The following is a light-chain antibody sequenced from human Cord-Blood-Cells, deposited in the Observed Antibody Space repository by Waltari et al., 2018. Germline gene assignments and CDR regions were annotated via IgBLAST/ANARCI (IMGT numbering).Light chain of an antibody. CDR1: QSVLYSSNNQKY. V-gene: IGKV4-1*01. CDR3: QQYYSTPYS. J-gene: IGKJ2*03. Sequence: DIVMTQSPDSLAVCLGERPTINCKSSQSVLYSSNNQKYLAWYQQKPGQPPKLLIYWASTRESGVPDRFSGSGSGTDFTLTISSLQAEDLAVYYCQQYYSTPYSFGQGTKLEIK. CDR2: WAS.